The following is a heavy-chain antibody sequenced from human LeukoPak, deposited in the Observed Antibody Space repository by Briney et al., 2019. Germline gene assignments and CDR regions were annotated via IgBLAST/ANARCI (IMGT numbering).Heavy chain of an antibody. CDR1: GGSFSSYY. Sequence: NPSETLSLTCAVYGGSFSSYYWSWIRQPPGKGLEWIGYIYYSGSTNYNPSLKSRVTMSVDTSKNQFSLKLSSVTAADTAVYYCARGVYGSGGYWGQGTLVTVSS. D-gene: IGHD3-10*01. V-gene: IGHV4-59*01. CDR3: ARGVYGSGGY. CDR2: IYYSGST. J-gene: IGHJ4*02.